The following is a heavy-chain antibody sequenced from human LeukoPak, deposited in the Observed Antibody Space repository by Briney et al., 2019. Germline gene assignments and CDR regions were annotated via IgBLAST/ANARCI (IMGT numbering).Heavy chain of an antibody. D-gene: IGHD1-26*01. Sequence: PGGSLRLSCAASGFTFSSYAMSWVRQAPGKGLEWVSAISGSGGSTYYADSVKGRFTISRDNSKNTLYLQMDSLRAEDTAVYYCAKDLLWELPGLGAFDIWGQGTMVTVSS. CDR2: ISGSGGST. V-gene: IGHV3-23*01. J-gene: IGHJ3*02. CDR1: GFTFSSYA. CDR3: AKDLLWELPGLGAFDI.